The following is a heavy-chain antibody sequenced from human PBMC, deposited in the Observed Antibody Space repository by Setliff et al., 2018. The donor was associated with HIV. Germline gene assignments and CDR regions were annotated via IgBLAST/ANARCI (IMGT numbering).Heavy chain of an antibody. CDR3: TSRPPNSSSRRFDP. J-gene: IGHJ5*02. CDR1: GLIFSDHV. V-gene: IGHV3-15*01. CDR2: IKSKTDGGKT. D-gene: IGHD6-13*01. Sequence: GSLRLSCAASGLIFSDHVMHWVRQAPGKGLEWVARIKSKTDGGKTDYAAAVKGRFTISRDDSKGEVYLQMNSLKIEDTAMYYCTSRPPNSSSRRFDPWGQGTLVTVSS.